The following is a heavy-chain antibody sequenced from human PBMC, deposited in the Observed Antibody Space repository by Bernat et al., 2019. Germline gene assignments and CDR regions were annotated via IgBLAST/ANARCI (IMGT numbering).Heavy chain of an antibody. Sequence: QVQLVESGGGVVQPGRSLRLSCAASGFTFSSYAMHWVRQAPGKGLEWVAVISYDGSNKYYADSVKGRFTISRDNSKNTLYLQMNSLRAEDTAVYYCARGGRQWRAMDVWGQGTLVTVSS. D-gene: IGHD6-19*01. CDR3: ARGGRQWRAMDV. CDR1: GFTFSSYA. V-gene: IGHV3-30-3*01. CDR2: ISYDGSNK. J-gene: IGHJ4*02.